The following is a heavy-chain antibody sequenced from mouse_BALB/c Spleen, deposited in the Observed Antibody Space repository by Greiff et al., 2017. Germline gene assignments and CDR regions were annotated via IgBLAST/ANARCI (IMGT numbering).Heavy chain of an antibody. V-gene: IGHV2-9*02. J-gene: IGHJ2*01. Sequence: VQGVESGPGLVAPSQSLSITCTASGFSLTSYGVHWVRQPPGKGLEWLGVIWAGGSTNYNSALMSRLSISKDNSKSQVFLKMNSLQTDDTAMYYCARDRSCYLDYWGQGTTLTVSS. CDR2: IWAGGST. CDR1: GFSLTSYG. CDR3: ARDRSCYLDY.